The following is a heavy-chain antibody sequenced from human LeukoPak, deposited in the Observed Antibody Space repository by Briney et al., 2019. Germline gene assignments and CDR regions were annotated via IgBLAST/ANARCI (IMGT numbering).Heavy chain of an antibody. D-gene: IGHD6-19*01. J-gene: IGHJ6*03. V-gene: IGHV1-8*03. Sequence: ASVKVSCKASGYTFTKSYIHWVRQAPGQRLEWMGWMNPKSGNTGYAQKFQGRVTINRNTSISTAYMEVSSLRYEDTAVYYCARRAVDNSYYYYMDVWGKGTTVTVSS. CDR1: GYTFTKSY. CDR2: MNPKSGNT. CDR3: ARRAVDNSYYYYMDV.